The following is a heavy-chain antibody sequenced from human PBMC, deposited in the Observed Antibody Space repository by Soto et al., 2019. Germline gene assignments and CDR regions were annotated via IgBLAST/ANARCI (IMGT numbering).Heavy chain of an antibody. V-gene: IGHV4-30-2*01. J-gene: IGHJ5*02. CDR3: AKSYYETTGFAVDP. CDR2: MYHSGST. Sequence: TCAVSGGSISSGGYSWSWIRQPPGKGLEWIGYMYHSGSTYYNPSLRSRVTISVDTSKNQFSLKVTSVTADDTAVYFCAKSYYETTGFAVDPWGQGTLVTVSS. CDR1: GGSISSGGYS. D-gene: IGHD3-16*01.